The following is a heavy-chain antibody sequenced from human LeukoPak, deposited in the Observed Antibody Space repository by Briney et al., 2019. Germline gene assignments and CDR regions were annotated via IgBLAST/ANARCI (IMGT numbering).Heavy chain of an antibody. CDR1: GYTFRRYG. D-gene: IGHD2/OR15-2a*01. J-gene: IGHJ4*02. V-gene: IGHV1-18*01. CDR3: ARVIRGYFDY. Sequence: ASVKVSCKASGYTFRRYGFAWVRQAPGQGLEWMGWVSSYNGNTNYAQKLQGRVTMTTDTSTSTAYMELRSLRSDDTAVYYCARVIRGYFDYWGQGTLVTVSS. CDR2: VSSYNGNT.